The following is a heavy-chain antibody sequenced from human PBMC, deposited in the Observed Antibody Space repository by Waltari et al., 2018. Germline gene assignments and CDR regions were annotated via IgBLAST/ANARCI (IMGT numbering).Heavy chain of an antibody. D-gene: IGHD6-19*01. Sequence: EVHLVQSGAEVTKPGDSLKISCKGSGYRFTSCWIGWGRHMPGKGLELMWIIYPGDSDTRYNPSVQGRVTISADKSINTAYLQWNSLQASDTSMYFCARQPLDSSGWSNYYDIWGQGTMVTVSS. CDR3: ARQPLDSSGWSNYYDI. CDR1: GYRFTSCW. V-gene: IGHV5-51*01. CDR2: IYPGDSDT. J-gene: IGHJ4*02.